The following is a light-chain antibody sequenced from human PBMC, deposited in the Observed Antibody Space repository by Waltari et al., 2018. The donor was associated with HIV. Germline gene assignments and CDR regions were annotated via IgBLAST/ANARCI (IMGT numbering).Light chain of an antibody. CDR3: ASWDDRLNGWV. CDR1: PSNLGTNA. V-gene: IGLV1-36*01. CDR2: YND. Sequence: SVLTQPPSLSEPPRQRVTISCSGSPSNLGTNAVNWYQQLPGKAPKLLIYYNDLLPSGVSDRFSGSRSGTSASLAISGLQSEDEAHYYCASWDDRLNGWVFGGGTQLTVL. J-gene: IGLJ3*02.